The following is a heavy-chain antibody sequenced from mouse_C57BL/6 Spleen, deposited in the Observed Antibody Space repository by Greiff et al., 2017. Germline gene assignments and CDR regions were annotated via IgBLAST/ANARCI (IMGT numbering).Heavy chain of an antibody. CDR1: GYTFTSYW. CDR2: IYPGNSDT. CDR3: TGTTVVAKYYFDY. V-gene: IGHV1-5*01. D-gene: IGHD1-1*01. J-gene: IGHJ2*01. Sequence: VQLKQSGTVLARPGASVKMSCKTSGYTFTSYWMHWVKQRTGQGLEWIGAIYPGNSDTSYNQKFKGKAKLTAVTSASTAYMELSGLTNEDSAVYYGTGTTVVAKYYFDYWSQGTTLTGSS.